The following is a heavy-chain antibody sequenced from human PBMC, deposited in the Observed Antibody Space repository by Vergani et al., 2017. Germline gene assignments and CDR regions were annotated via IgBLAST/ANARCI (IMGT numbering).Heavy chain of an antibody. CDR2: TWYEGNNN. V-gene: IGHV3-33*08. J-gene: IGHJ4*02. CDR1: GFSFRGHG. CDR3: ARETRDTPSSIDY. Sequence: QVHLVESGGGVVQPGRSLTLSCVASGFSFRGHGMHWVRQAPGKGMEWVSMTWYEGNNNYYADSVKGRFTISKDISKNTLYLQMNSLRGDDTAVYYCARETRDTPSSIDYWGQGTLVTVSS. D-gene: IGHD5-24*01.